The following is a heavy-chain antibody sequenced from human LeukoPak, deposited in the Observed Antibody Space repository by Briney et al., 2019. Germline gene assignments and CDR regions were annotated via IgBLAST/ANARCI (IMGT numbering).Heavy chain of an antibody. CDR3: ARASSKQLAGYLPDGFDI. CDR2: ISSSGTYV. D-gene: IGHD3-9*01. J-gene: IGHJ3*02. Sequence: GGSLRLSCAASGFTFSSYSMNWVRQAPGQGLEWVSSISSSGTYVYYADSVKGRFTISRDNAENSLSLQMNSLRAADAAVYYCARASSKQLAGYLPDGFDIWGQGTMVTVSS. CDR1: GFTFSSYS. V-gene: IGHV3-21*01.